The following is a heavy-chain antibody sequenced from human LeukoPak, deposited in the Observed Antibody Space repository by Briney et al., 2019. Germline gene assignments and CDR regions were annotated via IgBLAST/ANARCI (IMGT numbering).Heavy chain of an antibody. Sequence: GGSLRLSCAASGFTFSSYGMHWVRQAPGKGLEWVAVISYDGSNKYYADSVKGRFTISRDNSKNTLYLQMNSLRAEDTAVYYCAKDPAGWTVAAPFLHWGQGTLVTVSS. CDR2: ISYDGSNK. D-gene: IGHD6-19*01. J-gene: IGHJ1*01. CDR3: AKDPAGWTVAAPFLH. CDR1: GFTFSSYG. V-gene: IGHV3-30*18.